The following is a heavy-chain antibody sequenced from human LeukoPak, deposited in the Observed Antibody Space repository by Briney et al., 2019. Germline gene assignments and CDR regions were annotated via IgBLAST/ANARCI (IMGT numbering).Heavy chain of an antibody. J-gene: IGHJ4*02. CDR3: AREPYMITFGGVTPSRDY. V-gene: IGHV1-2*06. Sequence: ASVKVSCKASGYTFTGYYMHWVRQAPGQGLEWMGRLTPNSGGTNYAQKFQGRVTMTRDTSISTAYMELSRLRSDDTAVYYCAREPYMITFGGVTPSRDYWGQGTLVTVSS. D-gene: IGHD3-16*01. CDR2: LTPNSGGT. CDR1: GYTFTGYY.